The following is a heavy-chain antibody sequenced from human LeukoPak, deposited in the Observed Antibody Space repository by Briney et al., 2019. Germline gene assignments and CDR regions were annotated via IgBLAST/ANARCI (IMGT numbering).Heavy chain of an antibody. CDR2: VNWNGGST. Sequence: GGSLRLSCAASGFTFDDYGMSWVRQAPGKGLEWVSGVNWNGGSTGYADSVKGRLTISRDNAKNSLYLQMNSLRAEDTALYYCARVDSSSWASWGQGTLVTVSS. CDR3: ARVDSSSWAS. D-gene: IGHD6-13*01. V-gene: IGHV3-20*04. J-gene: IGHJ4*02. CDR1: GFTFDDYG.